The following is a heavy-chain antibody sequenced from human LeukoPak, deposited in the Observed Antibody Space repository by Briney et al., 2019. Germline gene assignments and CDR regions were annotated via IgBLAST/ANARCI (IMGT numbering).Heavy chain of an antibody. CDR3: ARSRQITKVLLWFGESNFDY. Sequence: ASVKVSCKASGYTFTGYYMHWVRQAPGQGLEWMGIINPSGGSTSYAQKFQGRVTMTRDTSTSTVYMELSSLRSEDTAVYYCARSRQITKVLLWFGESNFDYWGQGTLVTVSS. CDR2: INPSGGST. D-gene: IGHD3-10*01. V-gene: IGHV1-46*01. J-gene: IGHJ4*02. CDR1: GYTFTGYY.